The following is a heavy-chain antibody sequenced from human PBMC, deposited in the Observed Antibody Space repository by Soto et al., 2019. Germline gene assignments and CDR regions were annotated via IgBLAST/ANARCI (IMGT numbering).Heavy chain of an antibody. D-gene: IGHD3-22*01. V-gene: IGHV3-15*06. Sequence: SRRLSCAVPGFTFPISRIKFNRHAAGTWTKGVVHIKSKTVDGTPNLAAAVRGRFAISRDDSKSMVYLQMKSLKTEDTAVNYCTKVSYFTLKLVRFNYWGLETLVTVSS. CDR1: GFTFPISR. J-gene: IGHJ4*02. CDR2: IKSKTVDGTP. CDR3: TKVSYFTLKLVRFNY.